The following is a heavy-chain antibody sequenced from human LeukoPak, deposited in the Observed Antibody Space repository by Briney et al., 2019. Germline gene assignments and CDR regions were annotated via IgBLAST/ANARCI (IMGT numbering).Heavy chain of an antibody. CDR2: ISASGGST. CDR3: ARGVGSGSRLRAGDY. Sequence: GGSLGLSCAASGFTFSSYAMSWVRRAPGKGLEWVSGISASGGSTYNADSVKGRFTISRDNSKNTLYLQMNSLRAEDTAVYYCARGVGSGSRLRAGDYWGQGTLVTVSS. J-gene: IGHJ4*02. CDR1: GFTFSSYA. V-gene: IGHV3-23*01. D-gene: IGHD1-26*01.